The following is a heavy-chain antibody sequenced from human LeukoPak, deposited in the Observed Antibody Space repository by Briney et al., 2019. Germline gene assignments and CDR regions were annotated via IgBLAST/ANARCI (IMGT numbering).Heavy chain of an antibody. CDR3: AICSSTWSGDRPDS. Sequence: SVKVSFKASGGTFRNYPISWVRQAPGQGLEWMGGILPIFRMTNYAEKFQGRVTITADESTTTAYLELNSLRSEDTAVYYCAICSSTWSGDRPDSWGQGSLVTVSS. D-gene: IGHD2-2*01. V-gene: IGHV1-69*13. J-gene: IGHJ4*02. CDR1: GGTFRNYP. CDR2: ILPIFRMT.